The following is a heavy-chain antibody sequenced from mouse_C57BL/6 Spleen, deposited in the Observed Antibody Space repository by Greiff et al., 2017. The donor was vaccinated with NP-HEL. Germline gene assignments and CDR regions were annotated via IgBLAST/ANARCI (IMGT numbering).Heavy chain of an antibody. J-gene: IGHJ2*01. CDR2: IDPEDGDT. CDR1: GFNIKDYY. Sequence: EVQLQQSGAELVRPGASVKLSCTASGFNIKDYYMHWVKQRPEQGLEWIGRIDPEDGDTEYAPKFQGKATMTADTSTTTAYLQLSSLTSEDTAFYDSTTGGNYPYYFDYWGQGTTLTVSS. V-gene: IGHV14-1*01. CDR3: TTGGNYPYYFDY. D-gene: IGHD2-1*01.